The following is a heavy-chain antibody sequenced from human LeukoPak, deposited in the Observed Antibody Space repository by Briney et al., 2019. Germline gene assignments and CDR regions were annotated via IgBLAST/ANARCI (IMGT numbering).Heavy chain of an antibody. Sequence: GGALRLSCAASGFTFSDYYMSWIRQAPGKGLEWVSYISSSGSTIYYADSVKGRFTISRDNAKNSLYLQMNSLRAEDTAVYYCARYDFWSGKSLDYWGQGTLVTVSS. V-gene: IGHV3-11*01. D-gene: IGHD3-3*01. J-gene: IGHJ4*02. CDR3: ARYDFWSGKSLDY. CDR1: GFTFSDYY. CDR2: ISSSGSTI.